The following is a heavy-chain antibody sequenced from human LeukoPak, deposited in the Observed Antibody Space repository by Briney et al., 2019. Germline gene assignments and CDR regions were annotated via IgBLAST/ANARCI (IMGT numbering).Heavy chain of an antibody. CDR3: AREAYGDNYFDY. V-gene: IGHV3-7*05. D-gene: IGHD4-17*01. J-gene: IGHJ4*02. CDR1: GFTFSRNW. Sequence: GGSLRLSCAASGFTFSRNWMSWVRQAPGKGPEWVANIKQDGSQKYYVDSVRGRFTISRDNAKMSLYLQMNSLRAEDTAMYYCAREAYGDNYFDYWGQGTLVTVSS. CDR2: IKQDGSQK.